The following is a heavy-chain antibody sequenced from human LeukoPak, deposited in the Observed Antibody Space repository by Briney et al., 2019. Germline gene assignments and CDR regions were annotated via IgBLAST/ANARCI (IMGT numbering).Heavy chain of an antibody. D-gene: IGHD3-16*01. CDR3: ARMMMSSPFFDY. J-gene: IGHJ4*02. V-gene: IGHV1-18*04. CDR2: ISAYNGNT. CDR1: GYTFTVYY. Sequence: ASVTVSCTTSGYTFTVYYLYWVRQAPGQGLEWMGWISAYNGNTNYAQKLQGRVTMTTDTSTSTAYMELRSLRSDDTAVYYCARMMMSSPFFDYWGQGTLVTVSS.